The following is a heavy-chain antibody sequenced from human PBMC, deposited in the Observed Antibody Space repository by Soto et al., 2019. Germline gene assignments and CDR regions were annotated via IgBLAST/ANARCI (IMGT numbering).Heavy chain of an antibody. Sequence: TLSLTCTVSGGSISSGDFFWHWIRQHPGKGLEWLGYIYYSGNTYYNPSLKGRVSMSVDTAENQFSLKLNSLTAADAAVYYCAGGTDYRWVLWGQGTTVTVSS. CDR3: AGGTDYRWVL. CDR1: GGSISSGDFF. CDR2: IYYSGNT. V-gene: IGHV4-31*03. J-gene: IGHJ6*02. D-gene: IGHD4-4*01.